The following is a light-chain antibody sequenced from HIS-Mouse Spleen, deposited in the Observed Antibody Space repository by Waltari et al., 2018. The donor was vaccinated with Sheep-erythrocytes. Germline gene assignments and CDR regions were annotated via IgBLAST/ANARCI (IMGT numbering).Light chain of an antibody. J-gene: IGLJ2*01. CDR1: KLGDKY. CDR2: QDS. CDR3: QAWDSSTAV. V-gene: IGLV3-1*01. Sequence: SYELTHPPSVSVSPRQTASITCPGAKLGDKYACWYQQKPGQSPVLVIYQDSKRPSGIPERFSGSNSGNTATLTISGTQAMDEADYYCQAWDSSTAVFGGGTKLTVL.